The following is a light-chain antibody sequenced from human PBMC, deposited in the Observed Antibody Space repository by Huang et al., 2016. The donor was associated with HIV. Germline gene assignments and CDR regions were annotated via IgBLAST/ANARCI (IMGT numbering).Light chain of an antibody. Sequence: IQLTQSPSSLSASVGDRVTITCRARQGISSYLAWFQQKPGKAPKRLIYAASTLQIGVPSRFSGSGSGTDFTLTISSLQPEDFATYYCQQLNSYPWTFGQGTKVEIK. J-gene: IGKJ1*01. CDR3: QQLNSYPWT. CDR2: AAS. V-gene: IGKV1-9*01. CDR1: QGISSY.